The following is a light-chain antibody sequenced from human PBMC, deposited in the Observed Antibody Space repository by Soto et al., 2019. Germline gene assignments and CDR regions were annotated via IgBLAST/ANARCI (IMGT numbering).Light chain of an antibody. V-gene: IGKV1-33*01. J-gene: IGKJ5*01. Sequence: DMQMAQSASSLDLGVGRRVTKTCQASQNINNYLNWYQQKPGRAPKLLIYDASNLEAGVPSRFRGSGSGTDFTFTMTRLQREDIATYYGQQYATLRTYSQGTRLEIK. CDR3: QQYATLRT. CDR2: DAS. CDR1: QNINNY.